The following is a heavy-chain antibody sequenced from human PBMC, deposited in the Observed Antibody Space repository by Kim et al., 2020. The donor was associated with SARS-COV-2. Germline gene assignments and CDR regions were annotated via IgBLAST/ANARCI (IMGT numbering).Heavy chain of an antibody. CDR1: GYTFTNYG. V-gene: IGHV1-18*01. D-gene: IGHD6-13*01. J-gene: IGHJ3*01. CDR2: ISAKNGNR. CDR3: AIDTIVAADNAFDF. Sequence: ASVKVSCKASGYTFTNYGISWLRQAPGQGPEWLGWISAKNGNRNFAQEFQHRVILTTDTSTSTAYMELRSLRSDDTATYFCAIDTIVAADNAFDFWGQGTMVSVTS.